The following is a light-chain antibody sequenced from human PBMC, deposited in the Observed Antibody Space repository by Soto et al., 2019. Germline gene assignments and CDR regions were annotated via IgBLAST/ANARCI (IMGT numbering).Light chain of an antibody. CDR3: QHFNSYPWT. J-gene: IGKJ1*01. V-gene: IGKV1-5*01. CDR1: QSISSW. Sequence: DIQMTQSPSTLSASVGDRVTITCRASQSISSWLAWYQQKPGKALKLLIYDGSSLESGVPSRFSGSGSGTEFTLTISSLQPDDFATYYCQHFNSYPWTFGQGTKVDIK. CDR2: DGS.